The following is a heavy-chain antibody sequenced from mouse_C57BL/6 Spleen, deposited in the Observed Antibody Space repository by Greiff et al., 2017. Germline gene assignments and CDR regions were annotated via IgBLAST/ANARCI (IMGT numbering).Heavy chain of an antibody. Sequence: VQLQQPGAELVWPGSSVKLSCKASGYTFTSYWMHWVKQRPIQGLDLIGNIDPSDSETHYNPKFKDKATWTVDNSSSTAYMQLSSLTSEDSAVYYCARLYDYAGYFDDGGKGTTLTVS. CDR1: GYTFTSYW. CDR2: IDPSDSET. V-gene: IGHV1-52*01. CDR3: ARLYDYAGYFDD. D-gene: IGHD2-4*01. J-gene: IGHJ2*01.